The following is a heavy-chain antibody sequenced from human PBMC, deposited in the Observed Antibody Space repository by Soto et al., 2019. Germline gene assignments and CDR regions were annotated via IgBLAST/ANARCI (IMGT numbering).Heavy chain of an antibody. V-gene: IGHV3-33*01. Sequence: GGSLRLSCGASGFSFSACGMHWVRQAPGKGLEWVAVVWLAGINIYYADSVRGRFTISRDDSSDTLYLQMNGLRAEDTAVYYCGRALHTTTVTRGGMDVWGQGTTVTVSS. CDR3: GRALHTTTVTRGGMDV. J-gene: IGHJ6*02. CDR1: GFSFSACG. D-gene: IGHD4-17*01. CDR2: VWLAGINI.